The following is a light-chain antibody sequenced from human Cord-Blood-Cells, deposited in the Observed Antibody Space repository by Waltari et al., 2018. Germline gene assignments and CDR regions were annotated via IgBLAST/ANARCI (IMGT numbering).Light chain of an antibody. CDR2: EVS. CDR1: SMDAGGSNY. CDR3: SSYAGSNNYV. Sequence: SALTQPPSASGSPGQSVTISCTGTSMDAGGSNYVSWYQQHPGKAPKLMIYEVSKRPSGVPDRFSGSKSGNTASLTVSGLQAEDEADYYCSSYAGSNNYVFGTGTKVTVL. J-gene: IGLJ1*01. V-gene: IGLV2-8*01.